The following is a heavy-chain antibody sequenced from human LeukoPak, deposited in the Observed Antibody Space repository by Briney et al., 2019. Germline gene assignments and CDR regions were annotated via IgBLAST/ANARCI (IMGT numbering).Heavy chain of an antibody. V-gene: IGHV1-2*06. CDR1: GYTFTGYY. D-gene: IGHD5-18*01. CDR2: INPNSGGT. Sequence: ASVKVSCKASGYTFTGYYMHWVRQAPGHGLEWMGRINPNSGGTNYAQKFQGRVTITRDTSISTAYMDLSRLRSDDTAVYYCARDGSFGYSYGSDYWGQGTLVTVSA. J-gene: IGHJ4*02. CDR3: ARDGSFGYSYGSDY.